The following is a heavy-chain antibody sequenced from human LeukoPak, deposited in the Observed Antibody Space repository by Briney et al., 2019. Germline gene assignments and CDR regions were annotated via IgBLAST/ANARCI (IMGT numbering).Heavy chain of an antibody. Sequence: SETLSLTCAVYGGSFSGYYWSWIRQPPGKGLEWIGEINHSGSTNYNPSLKSRVTIPVDTSKNQFSLKLSSVTAADTAVYYCARSEYSGSYRYFDYWGQGTLVTVSS. J-gene: IGHJ4*02. V-gene: IGHV4-34*01. CDR1: GGSFSGYY. D-gene: IGHD1-26*01. CDR3: ARSEYSGSYRYFDY. CDR2: INHSGST.